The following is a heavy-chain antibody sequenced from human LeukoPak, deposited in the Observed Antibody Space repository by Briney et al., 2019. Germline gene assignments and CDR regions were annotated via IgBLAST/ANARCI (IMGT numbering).Heavy chain of an antibody. J-gene: IGHJ5*02. V-gene: IGHV1-8*01. CDR3: ARGSSSWYIFSWFDP. D-gene: IGHD6-13*01. CDR1: GYTFTSYD. Sequence: GASVKVSCKASGYTFTSYDINWVRQATGQGLEWMGWMNPNSGNTGYAQKFQGRVTMTRNTSISTAYMELSSLRSEDTAVYYCARGSSSWYIFSWFDPWGQGTLVTVSS. CDR2: MNPNSGNT.